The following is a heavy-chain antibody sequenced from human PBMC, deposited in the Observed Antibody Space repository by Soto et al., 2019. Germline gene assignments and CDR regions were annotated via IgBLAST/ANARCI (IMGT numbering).Heavy chain of an antibody. D-gene: IGHD2-21*01. CDR2: INGDGSTV. Sequence: GGYLRLSCAAPGFTFSNYWMHWVRQAPGKGLVWVSRINGDGSTVSYADSVKGRFTISRDNAKNTMYLQMNSLRAEDTALYYCARDNSGICGGECYSDYWGQGTLVTVSS. CDR1: GFTFSNYW. V-gene: IGHV3-74*01. J-gene: IGHJ4*01. CDR3: ARDNSGICGGECYSDY.